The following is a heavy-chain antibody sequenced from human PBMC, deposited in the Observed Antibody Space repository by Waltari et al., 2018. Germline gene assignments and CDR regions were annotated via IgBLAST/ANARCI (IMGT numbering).Heavy chain of an antibody. D-gene: IGHD5-12*01. CDR3: VRDDRSTWLFDY. Sequence: EVHLVESGGGLVQPGGSLRLSCAASGFTFSTYWMTWVRQAPGKGLEWVASMKRDGSEKHYVDSVRGRFTISRDNAKNSLYLQMNSLRTEDTGVYYCVRDDRSTWLFDYWGQGTLVTVSS. V-gene: IGHV3-7*01. J-gene: IGHJ4*02. CDR2: MKRDGSEK. CDR1: GFTFSTYW.